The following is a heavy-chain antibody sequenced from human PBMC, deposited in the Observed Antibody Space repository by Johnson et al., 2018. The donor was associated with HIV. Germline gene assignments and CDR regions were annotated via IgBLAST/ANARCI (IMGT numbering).Heavy chain of an antibody. V-gene: IGHV3-13*01. Sequence: VQLVESGGGVVQPGGSLRLSCAASGFTFSNYDMHWVRQATGKGLDWVSAIGTAGDTYYPGSVKGRFTISRENAKNSLYLQMNSLRAEDTAVYYCARDPVWGDPDAFDIWGQGTMVTVSS. J-gene: IGHJ3*02. D-gene: IGHD3-16*01. CDR2: IGTAGDT. CDR1: GFTFSNYD. CDR3: ARDPVWGDPDAFDI.